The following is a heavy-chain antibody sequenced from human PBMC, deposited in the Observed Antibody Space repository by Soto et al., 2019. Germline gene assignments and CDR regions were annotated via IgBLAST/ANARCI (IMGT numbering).Heavy chain of an antibody. J-gene: IGHJ5*02. CDR3: AREEQLDRNWFDP. D-gene: IGHD6-6*01. CDR1: GGSISSSSYY. CDR2: IYYSGST. Sequence: SETLSLTCTVSGGSISSSSYYWGWIRQPPGKGLEWIGSIYYSGSTYYNPSLKSRVTISVDTSKNQFSLKLSSVTAADTAVYYCAREEQLDRNWFDPWGQGTLVTVSS. V-gene: IGHV4-39*02.